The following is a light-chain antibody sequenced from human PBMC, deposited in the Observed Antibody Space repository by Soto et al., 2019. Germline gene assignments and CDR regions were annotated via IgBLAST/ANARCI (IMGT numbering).Light chain of an antibody. CDR3: ATWGDSRNGYV. CDR2: DND. V-gene: IGLV1-44*01. Sequence: QSVLTQPPSASGTPGQRVTISASGSSSNIGSNPVSWYQQRPGTAPKLLIYDNDERPSGVPVRFSGSKSATSASLAISGLQSDDEGGYYCATWGDSRNGYVFGPGTKGTVL. CDR1: SSNIGSNP. J-gene: IGLJ1*01.